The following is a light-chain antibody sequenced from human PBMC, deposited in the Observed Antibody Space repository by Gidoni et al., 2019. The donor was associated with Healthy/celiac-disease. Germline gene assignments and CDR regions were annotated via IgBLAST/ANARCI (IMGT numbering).Light chain of an antibody. J-gene: IGLJ1*01. CDR2: DVS. CDR1: SSDVGGYNY. Sequence: QSALTHPASVSGSPRQSITISCTGTSSDVGGYNYVSWYQQHPGKAPKLMIYDVSNRPSGVSNRFSGSKSGNTASLTISGLQAEDEADYYCSSYTSSSTYVFGTGTKVTVL. V-gene: IGLV2-14*01. CDR3: SSYTSSSTYV.